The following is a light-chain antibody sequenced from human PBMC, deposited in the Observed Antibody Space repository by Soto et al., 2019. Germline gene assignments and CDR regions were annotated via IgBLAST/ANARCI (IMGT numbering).Light chain of an antibody. CDR3: SSYTSSRTLV. Sequence: QSALTQPASVSGSPGQSITISCTGTSSDVGNYNYVSWYQQHPGKAPKLMIYDVSNRPSGVSNRFSGSKSGNTASLTISGLQAEDEADHYCSSYTSSRTLVFGTGTKLTVL. V-gene: IGLV2-14*01. CDR1: SSDVGNYNY. CDR2: DVS. J-gene: IGLJ1*01.